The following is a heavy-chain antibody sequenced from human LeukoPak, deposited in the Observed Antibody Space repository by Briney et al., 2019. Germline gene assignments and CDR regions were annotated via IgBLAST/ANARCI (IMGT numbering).Heavy chain of an antibody. CDR1: GGSISSYY. Sequence: SETLSLTCTVSGGSISSYYWSWIRQSPGKGLEWIGYIYYSGSTKYNPSLKSRVTISVDTSKNQFSLKLSSVTATDTAMYYCARGNYGSENNLIFGYWGQGTLVTVSS. CDR2: IYYSGST. V-gene: IGHV4-59*01. D-gene: IGHD3-10*01. J-gene: IGHJ4*02. CDR3: ARGNYGSENNLIFGY.